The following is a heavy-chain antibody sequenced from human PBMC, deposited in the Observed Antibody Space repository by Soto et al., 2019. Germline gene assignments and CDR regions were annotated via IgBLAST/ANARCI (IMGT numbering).Heavy chain of an antibody. V-gene: IGHV1-46*01. CDR2: INPSGGST. Sequence: ASVKVSCKASGYTFTGYYMHWVRQAPGQGLEWMGIINPSGGSTSYAQKFQGRVTMTRDTSTSTVYMELSSLRSEDTAVYYCARVFRKYCSSTSCYGGFWFDPWGQGTLVTVSS. CDR3: ARVFRKYCSSTSCYGGFWFDP. CDR1: GYTFTGYY. D-gene: IGHD2-2*01. J-gene: IGHJ5*02.